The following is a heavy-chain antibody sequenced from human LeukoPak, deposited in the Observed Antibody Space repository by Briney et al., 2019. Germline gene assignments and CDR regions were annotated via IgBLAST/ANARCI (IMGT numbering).Heavy chain of an antibody. J-gene: IGHJ4*02. CDR3: AKEGQYSSGWYRADRFDY. CDR2: IIPIFGTA. Sequence: SVKVSCKASGGTFSNYAISWVRQAPGQGLEWMGGIIPIFGTANYAQKFQGRVTITADESTSAAYMELSSLRSDDTAVYYCAKEGQYSSGWYRADRFDYWGQGTLVTVSS. CDR1: GGTFSNYA. D-gene: IGHD6-19*01. V-gene: IGHV1-69*13.